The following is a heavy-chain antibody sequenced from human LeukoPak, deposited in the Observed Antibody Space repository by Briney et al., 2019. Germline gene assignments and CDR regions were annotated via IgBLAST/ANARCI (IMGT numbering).Heavy chain of an antibody. CDR3: ARGVAVAGTPTEYYFDY. J-gene: IGHJ4*02. CDR2: ISAGSDYI. Sequence: PGGSLRLSCVASGFSFSSHPMNWVRQAPGKGLEWVSSISAGSDYIYYADSVKGRFTISRDNAKKSLYLQMNSLRAEETAVYYCARGVAVAGTPTEYYFDYWGQGTLVTVSS. V-gene: IGHV3-21*01. CDR1: GFSFSSHP. D-gene: IGHD6-19*01.